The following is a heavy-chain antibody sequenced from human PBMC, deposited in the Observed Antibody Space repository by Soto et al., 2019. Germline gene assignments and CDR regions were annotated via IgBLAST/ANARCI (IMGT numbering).Heavy chain of an antibody. CDR1: GYTFTSYA. CDR2: ISAYNGNT. D-gene: IGHD2-2*01. V-gene: IGHV1-18*01. CDR3: ARAHYCISTSCHDAFDI. Sequence: ASVKVSCKASGYTFTSYAMHWVRQAPGQRLEWMGWISAYNGNTNYAQKLQGRVTMTTDTSTSTAYMELRSLRSDDTAVYYCARAHYCISTSCHDAFDIWGQGTMVTVSS. J-gene: IGHJ3*02.